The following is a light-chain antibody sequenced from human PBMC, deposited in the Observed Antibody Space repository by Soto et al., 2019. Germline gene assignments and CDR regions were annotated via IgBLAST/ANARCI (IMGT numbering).Light chain of an antibody. CDR1: YSNIGSNT. CDR2: SNN. CDR3: AAWDDSLNSPRML. Sequence: QSVLTQPPSVSATPGQRVTIFCSGTYSNIGSNTVAWYQRLPGAAPKLLIYSNNERPSGVPDRFSGSKSGSSASLAISGLQSEDEADYYCAAWDDSLNSPRMLFGGGTKVTVL. V-gene: IGLV1-44*01. J-gene: IGLJ2*01.